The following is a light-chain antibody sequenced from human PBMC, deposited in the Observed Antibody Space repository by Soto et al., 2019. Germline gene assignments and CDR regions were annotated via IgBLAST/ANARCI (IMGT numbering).Light chain of an antibody. V-gene: IGKV3-20*01. CDR2: GAS. CDR1: QSVGNNY. Sequence: EIVLTQSPGTLSLSPGERATLSCRASQSVGNNYLAWYQQKPGQAPRLLIYGASNRATGIPDRFSGSGSGTDFTLTISSLQPEDFATYYCQQANSFPPWTFGQGTKVDNK. CDR3: QQANSFPPWT. J-gene: IGKJ1*01.